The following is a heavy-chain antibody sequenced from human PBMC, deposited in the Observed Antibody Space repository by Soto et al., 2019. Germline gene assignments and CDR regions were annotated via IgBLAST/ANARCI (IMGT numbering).Heavy chain of an antibody. D-gene: IGHD3-16*01. V-gene: IGHV3-23*01. J-gene: IGHJ2*01. CDR1: GYKFSNYA. Sequence: EVQLLESGGGLVQPGGSLRLSCAASGYKFSNYAMTWVRQAPGKGLEWGSCISNGGDYIYYADAVKGRVTISRDRSTSTLYLQMNGLTDDDTAVYYCAKDAGRLGTNDWYCDVWGRGTLVTVSP. CDR3: AKDAGRLGTNDWYCDV. CDR2: ISNGGDYI.